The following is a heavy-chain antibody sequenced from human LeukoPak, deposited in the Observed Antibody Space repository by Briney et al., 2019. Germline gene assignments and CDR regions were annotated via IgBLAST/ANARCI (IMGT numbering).Heavy chain of an antibody. Sequence: GGSLRLSCAASGFTFSSYAMSWVRQAPGKGLEWVSAISGSGGSTYYADSVKGRFTISRDNSKNTLYLQMNSLKTEDTAVYYCSLVPAAAVDYWGQGTLVTVSS. V-gene: IGHV3-23*01. CDR1: GFTFSSYA. J-gene: IGHJ4*02. CDR2: ISGSGGST. D-gene: IGHD2-2*01. CDR3: SLVPAAAVDY.